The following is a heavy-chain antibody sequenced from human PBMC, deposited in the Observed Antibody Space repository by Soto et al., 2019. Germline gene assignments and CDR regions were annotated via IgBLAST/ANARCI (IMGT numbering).Heavy chain of an antibody. Sequence: TSETLSLTCAVSGGSTSSSNWWSWVRQPPGKGLEWIGEIYHSGSTNYNPSLKSRVTISVDKSKNQFSLKLSSVTAADTAVYYCARELGNCSGGSCTTYNWFDPWGQGTLVTVSS. V-gene: IGHV4-4*02. CDR2: IYHSGST. J-gene: IGHJ5*02. D-gene: IGHD2-15*01. CDR1: GGSTSSSNW. CDR3: ARELGNCSGGSCTTYNWFDP.